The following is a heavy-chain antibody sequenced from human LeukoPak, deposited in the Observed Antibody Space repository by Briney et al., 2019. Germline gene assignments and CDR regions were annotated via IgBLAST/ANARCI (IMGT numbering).Heavy chain of an antibody. V-gene: IGHV4-39*01. J-gene: IGHJ4*02. CDR1: GRSISSSSYY. CDR3: ASPGYCTNGVCYGGDY. CDR2: ICYSGST. D-gene: IGHD2-8*01. Sequence: PSETLSLTCTVSGRSISSSSYYWGWIRQPPGKGLEWIGSICYSGSTYYNPSLKSRVTISVDTSKNQFSLKLSSVTAADTAVYYCASPGYCTNGVCYGGDYWGQGTLVTVSS.